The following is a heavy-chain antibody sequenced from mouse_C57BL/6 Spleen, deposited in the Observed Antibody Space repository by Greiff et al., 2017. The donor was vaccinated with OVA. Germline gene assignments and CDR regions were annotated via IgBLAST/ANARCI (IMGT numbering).Heavy chain of an antibody. CDR2: INYDGSST. Sequence: EVQRVESAGGLVQPGSSMKLSCTASGFTFSDYYMAWVRQVPEKGLEWVANINYDGSSTYYLDSLKSRFIISRDNAKNILYLQMSSLKSEDTATYYCARYYYYGSHWYFDVWGTGTTVTVSS. V-gene: IGHV5-16*01. CDR1: GFTFSDYY. D-gene: IGHD1-1*01. J-gene: IGHJ1*03. CDR3: ARYYYYGSHWYFDV.